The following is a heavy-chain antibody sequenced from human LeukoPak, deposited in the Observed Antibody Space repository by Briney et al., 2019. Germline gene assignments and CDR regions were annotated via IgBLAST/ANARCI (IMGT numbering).Heavy chain of an antibody. CDR1: GFIVSNNH. V-gene: IGHV3-66*02. CDR2: TYTDTSA. CDR3: ARESWGPVGP. J-gene: IGHJ5*02. Sequence: GGSLRLSCAASGFIVSNNHMSWVRQAPGKGLEWVPLTYTDTSAYYADSVKGRFTISRDNSKNTLNLQMNSLRVEDTGVYYCARESWGPVGPWGQGTLVTVSS. D-gene: IGHD7-27*01.